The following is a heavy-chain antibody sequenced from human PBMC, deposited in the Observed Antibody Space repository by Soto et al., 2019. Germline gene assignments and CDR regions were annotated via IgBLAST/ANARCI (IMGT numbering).Heavy chain of an antibody. J-gene: IGHJ5*02. CDR1: GFTFRDHA. D-gene: IGHD3-22*01. CDR3: AKDRYYDTPGWFDP. Sequence: EAQLLASGGGLVQPGGSLRLSCVGSGFTFRDHAMRWVRQAPGRGLEWVSAMSANGGSIQHADSVKGRFSVSRDNAKNTVYLQMDNLRTEDSAVYYCAKDRYYDTPGWFDPWGQGSRVIVSS. CDR2: MSANGGSI. V-gene: IGHV3-23*01.